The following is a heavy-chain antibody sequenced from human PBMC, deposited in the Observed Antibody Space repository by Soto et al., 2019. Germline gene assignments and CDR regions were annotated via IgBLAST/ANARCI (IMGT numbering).Heavy chain of an antibody. CDR1: GFTFSSYA. Sequence: GGSLRLSCAASGFTFSSYAMSWVRQAPGKGLEWVSAISGSGGSTYYADSVKGRFTISRDNSKNTLYLQMNSLRAEDTAVYYCAKDSHPGAVAGTYYYYGMDVWGQGTTVTVSS. CDR2: ISGSGGST. CDR3: AKDSHPGAVAGTYYYYGMDV. D-gene: IGHD6-19*01. V-gene: IGHV3-23*01. J-gene: IGHJ6*02.